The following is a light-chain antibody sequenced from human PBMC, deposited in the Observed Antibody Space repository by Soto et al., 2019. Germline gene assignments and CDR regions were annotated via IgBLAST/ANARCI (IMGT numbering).Light chain of an antibody. J-gene: IGKJ1*01. V-gene: IGKV3-15*01. CDR1: QSVSSN. CDR2: GAS. CDR3: QQYNEWPPWT. Sequence: EIVMTQSPATLSVSPGERATLSCRASQSVSSNLAWYQQKPGQAPRLLIYGASTRATDIPARFSGSGSGTHFTLPISSLQSEDFAVYYCQQYNEWPPWTFGQGTKVEIK.